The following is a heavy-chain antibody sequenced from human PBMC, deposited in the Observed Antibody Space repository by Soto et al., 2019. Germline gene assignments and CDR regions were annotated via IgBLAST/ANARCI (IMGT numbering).Heavy chain of an antibody. D-gene: IGHD3-10*01. CDR2: INHSGST. CDR3: ASGYGRNFDY. V-gene: IGHV4-34*01. J-gene: IGHJ4*02. CDR1: GGSFSGYY. Sequence: QVQLQQWGAGLLKPSETLSLTCAVYGGSFSGYYWNWIRQPPGKGLEWIGEINHSGSTNYNPSLTSRVTISGDTSKTQFSLKLSSVTAADTAVYYCASGYGRNFDYWGQGTLVTVSS.